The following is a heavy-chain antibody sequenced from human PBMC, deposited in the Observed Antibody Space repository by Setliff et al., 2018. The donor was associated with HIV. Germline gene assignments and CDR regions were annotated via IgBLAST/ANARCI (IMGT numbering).Heavy chain of an antibody. D-gene: IGHD3-22*01. CDR2: INNSGST. Sequence: SETLSLTCAVYGGSFSGYYWSWIRQPPGKGLEWIGEINNSGSTNYNPSLKSRVTISVDMSKKEFSLKLSSVTAADTAVYYCARIYDSSGYYRAPIGWFDPWGQGTLVTVSS. J-gene: IGHJ5*02. CDR1: GGSFSGYY. CDR3: ARIYDSSGYYRAPIGWFDP. V-gene: IGHV4-34*01.